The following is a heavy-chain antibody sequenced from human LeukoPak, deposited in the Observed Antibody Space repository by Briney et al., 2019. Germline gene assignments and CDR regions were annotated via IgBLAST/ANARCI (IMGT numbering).Heavy chain of an antibody. CDR2: ISGSGGST. V-gene: IGHV3-23*01. D-gene: IGHD1-26*01. J-gene: IGHJ4*02. Sequence: GGSLRLSCAASGFTFSSYAMSWVRQAPGKGLEWVSAISGSGGSTYYADSVKGRFTISRDNSKNTLYLQMNSLRSEDTAVYYCARSAERKVGATTADYWGQGTLVTVSS. CDR1: GFTFSSYA. CDR3: ARSAERKVGATTADY.